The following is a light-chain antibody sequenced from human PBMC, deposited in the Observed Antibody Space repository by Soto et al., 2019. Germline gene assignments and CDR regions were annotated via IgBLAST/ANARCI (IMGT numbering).Light chain of an antibody. Sequence: VLTQSPVTLSLSPGEGATLSCRASQSISSSYLSWYQQKPGQAPRLVIYGASTRATGIPARFSGSGRGSGTDCTITISSLNKEDGAVYYCLQEYHLTITFGQGTRLEIK. CDR1: QSISSSY. CDR2: GAS. V-gene: IGKV3D-7*01. J-gene: IGKJ5*01. CDR3: LQEYHLTIT.